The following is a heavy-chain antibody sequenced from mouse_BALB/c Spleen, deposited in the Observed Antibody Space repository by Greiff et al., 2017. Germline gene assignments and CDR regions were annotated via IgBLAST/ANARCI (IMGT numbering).Heavy chain of an antibody. D-gene: IGHD2-14*01. V-gene: IGHV5-17*02. Sequence: EVHLVESGGGLVQPGGSRKLSCAASGFTFSSFGMHWVRQAPEKGLEWVAYISSGSSTIYYADTVKGRFTISRDNPKNTLFLQMTSLRSEDTAMYYCASYRYDDAYYAMDYWGQGTSVTVSS. CDR2: ISSGSSTI. CDR3: ASYRYDDAYYAMDY. CDR1: GFTFSSFG. J-gene: IGHJ4*01.